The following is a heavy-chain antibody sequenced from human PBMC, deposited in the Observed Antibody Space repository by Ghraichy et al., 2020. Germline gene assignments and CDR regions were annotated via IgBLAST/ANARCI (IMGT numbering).Heavy chain of an antibody. J-gene: IGHJ5*02. CDR1: GGSFSGYY. V-gene: IGHV4-34*01. CDR2: INHSGST. D-gene: IGHD3-3*01. CDR3: ARQGTYVLRFLESTMGWFDP. Sequence: SETLSLTCAVYGGSFSGYYWSWIRQPPGKGLEWIGEINHSGSTNYNPSLKSRVTISVDTSKNQFSLKLSSVTAADTAVYYCARQGTYVLRFLESTMGWFDPWGQGTLVTVSS.